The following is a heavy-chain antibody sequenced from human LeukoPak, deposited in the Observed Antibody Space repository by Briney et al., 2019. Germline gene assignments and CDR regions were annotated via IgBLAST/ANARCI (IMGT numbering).Heavy chain of an antibody. CDR3: ARVDQVLLWFGELLSWFDP. CDR1: GGSISSGGYY. D-gene: IGHD3-10*01. Sequence: SETLSLTCTVSGGSISSGGYYWSWIRQHPGKGLEWIGYIYYSGSTYYNPSLKGRVTISVDTSKNQFSLKLSSVTAADTAVYYCARVDQVLLWFGELLSWFDPWGQGTLVTVSS. CDR2: IYYSGST. V-gene: IGHV4-31*03. J-gene: IGHJ5*02.